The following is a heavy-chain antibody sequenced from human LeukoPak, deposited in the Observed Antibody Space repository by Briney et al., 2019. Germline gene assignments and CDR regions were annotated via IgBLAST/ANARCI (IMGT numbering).Heavy chain of an antibody. D-gene: IGHD2-2*01. CDR3: AKTRGSTTSCSVT. CDR2: ISDWGDYT. CDR1: GFTFNNYA. V-gene: IGHV3-23*01. J-gene: IGHJ5*02. Sequence: GGSLRLSCAASGFTFNNYAMTWVRQAPGMGLEWVSSISDWGDYTYYADSVKGRFTISRDNSKNTLYLQMNSLRAEDTAIYYCAKTRGSTTSCSVTWGQGTLVTVSS.